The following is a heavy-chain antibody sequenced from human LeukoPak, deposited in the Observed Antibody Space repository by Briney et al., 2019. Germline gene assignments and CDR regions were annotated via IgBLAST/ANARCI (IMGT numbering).Heavy chain of an antibody. CDR1: GYTLTELS. J-gene: IGHJ4*02. D-gene: IGHD3-22*01. CDR2: FDPEDGKT. V-gene: IGHV1-24*01. CDR3: ATLAYYYDSRSFDY. Sequence: ASVKVSCKVSGYTLTELSMHWVRQAPGKGLEWMGGFDPEDGKTIYAQKFQGRVTMTEDTSTDTAYMELSSLRSEDTAVYYCATLAYYYDSRSFDYWGQGTLVTVSS.